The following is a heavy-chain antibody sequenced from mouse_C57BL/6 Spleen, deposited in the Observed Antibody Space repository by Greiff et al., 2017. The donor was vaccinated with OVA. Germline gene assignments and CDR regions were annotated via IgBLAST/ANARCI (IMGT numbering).Heavy chain of an antibody. CDR2: IYPGDGDT. CDR3: ARSTAQATAWFAY. D-gene: IGHD3-2*02. V-gene: IGHV1-82*01. Sequence: VQLQQSGPELVKPGASVKISCKASGYAFSSSWMNWVKQRPGKGLEWIGRIYPGDGDTNYNGKFKGKATLTADKSSSTAYMQLSSRTSEDSAVYFCARSTAQATAWFAYWGQGTLVTVSA. J-gene: IGHJ3*01. CDR1: GYAFSSSW.